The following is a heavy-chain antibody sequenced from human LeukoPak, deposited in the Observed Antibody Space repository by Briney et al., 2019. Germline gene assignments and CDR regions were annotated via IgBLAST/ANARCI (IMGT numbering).Heavy chain of an antibody. D-gene: IGHD2-15*01. J-gene: IGHJ5*02. CDR3: ALRGLTSNWFDP. V-gene: IGHV1-18*01. CDR1: GYTFTSYG. Sequence: ASVKVSCKASGYTFTSYGISWVRQAPGQGLEWMGWISAYNGNTNYAQKLQGRVTMTEDTSTDTAYMELSSLRSEDTAVYYCALRGLTSNWFDPWGQGTLVTVSS. CDR2: ISAYNGNT.